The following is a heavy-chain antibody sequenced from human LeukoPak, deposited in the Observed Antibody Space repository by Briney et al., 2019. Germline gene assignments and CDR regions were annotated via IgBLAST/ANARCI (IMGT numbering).Heavy chain of an antibody. D-gene: IGHD3-3*01. J-gene: IGHJ4*02. V-gene: IGHV4-39*07. Sequence: SETLSLTCTVSGGSISSSSYYWGWIRQPPGKGLEWIGSIYYSGSTYYNPSLKSRVTISVDTSKNQFSLKLSSVTAADAAVYYCARGRKRITIFGPRPPFDYWGQGTLVTVSS. CDR1: GGSISSSSYY. CDR2: IYYSGST. CDR3: ARGRKRITIFGPRPPFDY.